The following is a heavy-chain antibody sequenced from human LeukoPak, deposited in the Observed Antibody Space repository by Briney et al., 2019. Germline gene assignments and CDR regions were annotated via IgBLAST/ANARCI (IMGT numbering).Heavy chain of an antibody. CDR2: ISGSAGRT. D-gene: IGHD3-10*01. J-gene: IGHJ4*02. CDR3: AKGGSDYYGSGSYFD. Sequence: GGSLRLSCAASGFTFSRYAMTWVRQAPGKGLEWVSGISGSAGRTYYADSVKGRFTISRDNSKNTLYLQMNSLRAEDTAVYYCAKGGSDYYGSGSYFDWGQGTLVTVSS. CDR1: GFTFSRYA. V-gene: IGHV3-23*01.